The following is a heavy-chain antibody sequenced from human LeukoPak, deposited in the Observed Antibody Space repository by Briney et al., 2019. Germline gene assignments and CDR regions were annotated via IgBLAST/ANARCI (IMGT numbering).Heavy chain of an antibody. D-gene: IGHD3-22*01. CDR1: GFTFSSYE. V-gene: IGHV3-48*03. CDR2: ISSSGSTI. J-gene: IGHJ4*02. CDR3: ARALGYYYDSSGPRDIYYFDY. Sequence: PGGSLRLSCAASGFTFSSYEMNWVRPAPGKGLEWVSYISSSGSTIYYADSVKGRFTISRDNAKNSLYLQMNSLRAEDTAVYYCARALGYYYDSSGPRDIYYFDYWGQGTLVTVSS.